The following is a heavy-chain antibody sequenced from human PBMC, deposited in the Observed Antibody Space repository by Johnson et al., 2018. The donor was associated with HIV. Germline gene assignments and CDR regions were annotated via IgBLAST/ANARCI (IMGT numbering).Heavy chain of an antibody. CDR3: ARGYSYGFILS. J-gene: IGHJ3*01. V-gene: IGHV3-66*01. CDR1: GFIVSSNY. CDR2: IYSGGST. D-gene: IGHD5-18*01. Sequence: VQLVESGGGLVQPGGSLRLSCAASGFIVSSNYMSWVRQAPGKGLEWVSVIYSGGSTYYADSVKGRFTISRDDSKNTLYLQRNSLRAEDTAVYYCARGYSYGFILSWGQGTMVSVSS.